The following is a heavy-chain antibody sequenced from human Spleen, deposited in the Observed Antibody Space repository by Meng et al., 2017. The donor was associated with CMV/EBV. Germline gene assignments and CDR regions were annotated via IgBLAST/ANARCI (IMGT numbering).Heavy chain of an antibody. Sequence: GESLKISCAASGFTFSSYSINWVRQAPGKGLEWVSYISSRSTTIHYADSVKGRFTISRDNSKNTVNLQMNRLTPADTALYYCVKAGTQGAFDFWGRGTRVTVSS. CDR1: GFTFSSYS. J-gene: IGHJ3*01. CDR3: VKAGTQGAFDF. CDR2: ISSRSTTI. V-gene: IGHV3-48*01.